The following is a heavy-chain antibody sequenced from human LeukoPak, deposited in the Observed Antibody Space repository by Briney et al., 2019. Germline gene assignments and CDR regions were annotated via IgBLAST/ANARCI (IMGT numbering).Heavy chain of an antibody. CDR2: ISAYNGKR. D-gene: IGHD3-3*01. CDR1: GYTFTSFG. V-gene: IGHV1-18*01. J-gene: IGHJ1*01. Sequence: ASVKVSCKASGYTFTSFGITWVRQVPGQGLEWMGWISAYNGKRNYAQKFHDRVILTIDTSTNTAYMEMWNLRSDDSAVYYCARDLPFEGLLEWLLEYWGQGTLVTVSS. CDR3: ARDLPFEGLLEWLLEY.